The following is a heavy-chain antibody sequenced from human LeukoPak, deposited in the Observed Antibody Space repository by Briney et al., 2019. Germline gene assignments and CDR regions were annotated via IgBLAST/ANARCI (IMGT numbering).Heavy chain of an antibody. J-gene: IGHJ4*02. CDR2: IRYDGTNK. CDR1: GFTFSNYG. CDR3: AKDWTMLGVGYFDY. D-gene: IGHD3-3*01. Sequence: GGSLRLSCAASGFTFSNYGIHWVRQAPGKGLEWVAFIRYDGTNKYYADSVKGRFTISRDNSKNTLYLQMNSLRAEDTAVYYCAKDWTMLGVGYFDYWGQGTLVTVSS. V-gene: IGHV3-30*02.